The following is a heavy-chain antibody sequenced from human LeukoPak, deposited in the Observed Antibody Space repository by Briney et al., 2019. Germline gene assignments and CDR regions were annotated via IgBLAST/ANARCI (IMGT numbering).Heavy chain of an antibody. CDR3: ARVDRYYYDSSGYSVYFDY. J-gene: IGHJ4*02. D-gene: IGHD3-22*01. CDR1: GGTFSSYA. V-gene: IGHV1-69*13. CDR2: IIPIFGTA. Sequence: ASVKVSSKASGGTFSSYAISWVRQAPGQGLEWMGGIIPIFGTANYAQKFQGRVTITADESTSTAYMELSSLRSEDTAVYYCARVDRYYYDSSGYSVYFDYWGQGTLVTVSS.